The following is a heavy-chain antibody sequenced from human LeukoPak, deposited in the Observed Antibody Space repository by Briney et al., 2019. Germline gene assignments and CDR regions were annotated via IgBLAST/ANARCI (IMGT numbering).Heavy chain of an antibody. Sequence: ASVKVSCKASGYTFIDYYMHWVRQAPGQGLEWMGGINPNSGGTNYAQKFQGRVTMTRDTSITTAYMELTRLRSDDTAVYYCARDQGYFDGSGYLFWFDPWGQGTLVTVSS. CDR3: ARDQGYFDGSGYLFWFDP. J-gene: IGHJ5*02. CDR1: GYTFIDYY. V-gene: IGHV1-2*02. D-gene: IGHD3-22*01. CDR2: INPNSGGT.